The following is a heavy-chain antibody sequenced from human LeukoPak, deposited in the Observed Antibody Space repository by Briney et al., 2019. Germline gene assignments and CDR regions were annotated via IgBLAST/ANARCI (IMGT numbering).Heavy chain of an antibody. CDR3: AKVAITMVRGVHDAFDI. Sequence: GGSLRLSCAASGLTFSSHWMHWVRQAPGKGLVWVSRITNDGSSTTYADSVKGRFTISRDNSKNTLYLQMNSLRAEDTAVYYCAKVAITMVRGVHDAFDIWGQGTMVTVSS. J-gene: IGHJ3*02. CDR2: ITNDGSST. CDR1: GLTFSSHW. D-gene: IGHD3-10*01. V-gene: IGHV3-74*01.